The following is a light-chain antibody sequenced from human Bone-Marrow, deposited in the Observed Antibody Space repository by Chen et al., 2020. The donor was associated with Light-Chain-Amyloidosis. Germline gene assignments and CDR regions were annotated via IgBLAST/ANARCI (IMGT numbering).Light chain of an antibody. CDR1: NIGSTS. J-gene: IGLJ3*02. CDR3: QVWDRSSDRPV. Sequence: SYVLTHPSSVSVAPGQPATIACGGNNIGSTSVHWSQQTPGQAPLLVVYDDSDRPSGIPERLSGSNSGNTATLTISRVEAGDEADYYCQVWDRSSDRPVFGGGTKLTVL. CDR2: DDS. V-gene: IGLV3-21*02.